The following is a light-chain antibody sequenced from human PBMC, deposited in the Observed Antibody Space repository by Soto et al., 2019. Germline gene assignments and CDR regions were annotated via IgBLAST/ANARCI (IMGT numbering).Light chain of an antibody. Sequence: EIVMTQSPGTLSVSPGERATLSCRASQGVGTNLAWYQQRPGQAPRLLIYAASTRATGIPARFSGRGSGTEFNPTSISLLAQDFSLYFDQKYNNWPLYSFGQGTKLEIK. CDR1: QGVGTN. V-gene: IGKV3-15*01. CDR3: QKYNNWPLYS. CDR2: AAS. J-gene: IGKJ2*01.